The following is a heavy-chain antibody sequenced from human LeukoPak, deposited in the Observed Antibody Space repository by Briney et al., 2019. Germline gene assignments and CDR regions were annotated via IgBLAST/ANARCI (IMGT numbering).Heavy chain of an antibody. D-gene: IGHD2-15*01. CDR2: IYYSGST. J-gene: IGHJ5*02. CDR1: GGSVNSGSYY. V-gene: IGHV4-61*01. Sequence: SETLSLTCTVSGGSVNSGSYYWSWRRQPPGKGLEWIGFIYYSGSTNYNPSLKSRVNISLDTSKNQFSLKVSSVTAADTAVYYCARVHSFNWFDPWGQGTLVIVSS. CDR3: ARVHSFNWFDP.